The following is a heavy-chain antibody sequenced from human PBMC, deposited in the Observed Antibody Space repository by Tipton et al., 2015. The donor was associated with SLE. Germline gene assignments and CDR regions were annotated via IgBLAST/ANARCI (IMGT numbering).Heavy chain of an antibody. CDR3: AGVVVPAANPNYYYYMDV. V-gene: IGHV4-39*07. Sequence: TLSLTCTVSGDSISSSSYYWGWIRQPPGKGLEWIGSIYYSGSTYYNPSLKSRVTISVDTSKNQFSLKLSSVTAADTAVYYCAGVVVPAANPNYYYYMDVWGKGTTVTVSS. J-gene: IGHJ6*03. CDR1: GDSISSSSYY. CDR2: IYYSGST. D-gene: IGHD2-2*01.